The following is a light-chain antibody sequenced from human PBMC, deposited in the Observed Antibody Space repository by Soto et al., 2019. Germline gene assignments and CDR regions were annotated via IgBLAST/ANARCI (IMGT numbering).Light chain of an antibody. CDR3: QQYGSSPKT. V-gene: IGKV3-20*01. CDR2: DTS. CDR1: QSVSNNF. Sequence: EIVLTQSPGTLSLSPGERATLSCRASQSVSNNFLAWYQQKPGQAPRLLIYDTSIRATVIPDRFSGSGSGTDLTLTISRLEPEDFAVYHCQQYGSSPKTFGQGTKVEIK. J-gene: IGKJ1*01.